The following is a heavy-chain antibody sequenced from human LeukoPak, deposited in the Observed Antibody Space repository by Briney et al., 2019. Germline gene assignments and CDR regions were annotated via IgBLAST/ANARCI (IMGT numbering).Heavy chain of an antibody. CDR1: GYTFSSYG. CDR3: ARDRGADYGDYGENFDY. J-gene: IGHJ4*02. V-gene: IGHV1-18*01. CDR2: ISAYNGNT. D-gene: IGHD4-17*01. Sequence: GASVKVSCKASGYTFSSYGISWVRQAPGQGLEWMGWISAYNGNTNYAQKLQGRVTMTTDTSTSTAYMELRSLRSDDTAVYYCARDRGADYGDYGENFDYWGQGTLVTVSS.